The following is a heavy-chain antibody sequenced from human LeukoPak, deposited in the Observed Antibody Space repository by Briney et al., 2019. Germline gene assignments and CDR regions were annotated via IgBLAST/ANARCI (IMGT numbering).Heavy chain of an antibody. CDR1: GGSFSGYY. D-gene: IGHD3-10*02. CDR2: INHSGST. J-gene: IGHJ4*02. Sequence: SETLSLTCAVYGGSFSGYYWSWIRQPPGKGLEWIGEINHSGSTNYNPSLKSRVTISVDTSKNQFSLQLNSVTPEDTAVYYCAREGRGDVDFDYWGQGTLVTVSS. V-gene: IGHV4-34*01. CDR3: AREGRGDVDFDY.